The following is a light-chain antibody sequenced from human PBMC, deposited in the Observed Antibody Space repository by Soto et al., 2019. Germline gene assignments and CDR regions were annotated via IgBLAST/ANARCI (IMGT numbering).Light chain of an antibody. Sequence: EIVLTQSPGTLSLFPGERATLSCRASQSGSRTYFAWFRQKPGQPPSLLIYGASNRATGVPDRFSGNGSGTDFTLTISRLEPEDFAVYYCQQYSSSPPGFTFGPGTTVNIK. CDR2: GAS. CDR1: QSGSRTY. CDR3: QQYSSSPPGFT. V-gene: IGKV3-20*01. J-gene: IGKJ3*01.